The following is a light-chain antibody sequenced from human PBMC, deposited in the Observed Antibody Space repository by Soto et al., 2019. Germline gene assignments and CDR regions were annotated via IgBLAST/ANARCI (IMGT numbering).Light chain of an antibody. CDR2: GST. V-gene: IGKV3-20*01. J-gene: IGKJ2*01. CDR3: QHFGNSLYT. Sequence: DIVLTQSPGTLSLSPGERATLSCRASQNVDSTYLAWYQQKPGQAPRLVIYGSTRRAPGVPDRFSGSGSGTDFTLTISRVEPEDFAVYYCQHFGNSLYTFGQGTKVDIK. CDR1: QNVDSTY.